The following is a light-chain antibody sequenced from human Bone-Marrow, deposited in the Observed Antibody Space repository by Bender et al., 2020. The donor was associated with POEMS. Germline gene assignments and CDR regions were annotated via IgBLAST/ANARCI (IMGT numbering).Light chain of an antibody. CDR3: CSYAGGGPNSWV. CDR1: SSDVGGYDY. Sequence: QSALTQPPSASGSPGQSVTLSCTGSSSDVGGYDYVAWYQQHPGKVPKLMIYDVNNRPSGVSNRFSGSKSGNTASLTISGLQADDEADYYCCSYAGGGPNSWVFGGGTKVTVL. J-gene: IGLJ3*02. V-gene: IGLV2-14*03. CDR2: DVN.